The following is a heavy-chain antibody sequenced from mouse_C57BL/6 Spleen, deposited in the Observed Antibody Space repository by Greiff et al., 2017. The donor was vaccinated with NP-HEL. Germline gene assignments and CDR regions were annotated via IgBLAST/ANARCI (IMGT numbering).Heavy chain of an antibody. CDR1: GYSITSGYY. V-gene: IGHV3-6*01. CDR2: ISYDGSN. D-gene: IGHD2-3*01. Sequence: EESGPGLVKPSQSLSLTCSVTGYSITSGYYWNWIRQFPGNKLEWMGYISYDGSNNYNPSLKNRISITRDTSKNQFFLKLNSVTTEDTATYYCARIYDGYYVGYFDYWGQGTTLTVSS. J-gene: IGHJ2*01. CDR3: ARIYDGYYVGYFDY.